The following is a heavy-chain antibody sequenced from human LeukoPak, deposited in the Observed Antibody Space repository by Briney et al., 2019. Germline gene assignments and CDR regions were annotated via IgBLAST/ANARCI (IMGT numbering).Heavy chain of an antibody. J-gene: IGHJ3*02. CDR2: ISSSSSYT. CDR1: GFIFSGYN. D-gene: IGHD5-24*01. V-gene: IGHV3-21*01. CDR3: ARDRDGYKQGAFDI. Sequence: GGSLRLSCAASGFIFSGYNMNWVRQAPGKGLEWVSSISSSSSYTYYADSVKGRFTISRDNAKNSLYLQMNSLRAEDMAVYYCARDRDGYKQGAFDIWGQGTMVTVSS.